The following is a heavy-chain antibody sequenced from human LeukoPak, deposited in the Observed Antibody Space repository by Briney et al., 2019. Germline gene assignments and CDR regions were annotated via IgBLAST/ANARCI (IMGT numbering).Heavy chain of an antibody. CDR2: IIPILGIA. CDR1: GGTFSSYA. CDR3: ARSSLRYYDSSGYPFDY. D-gene: IGHD3-22*01. J-gene: IGHJ4*02. Sequence: SVKVSCKASGGTFSSYAISWVRQAPGQGLEWMGRIIPILGIANYAQKFQGRVTITADKSTSTAYMELNSLRSEDTAVYYCARSSLRYYDSSGYPFDYWGQGTLVTVSS. V-gene: IGHV1-69*04.